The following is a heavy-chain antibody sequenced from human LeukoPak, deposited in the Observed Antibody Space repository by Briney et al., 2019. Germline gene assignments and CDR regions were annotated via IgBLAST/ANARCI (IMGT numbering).Heavy chain of an antibody. Sequence: PGGSLRPSCAASGFSFSSHVMHWVRQAPGKGLEWVSGISGSGGDTYHADSVKGRFTISRDNSKNTLNLQMNSLRAEDTALYFCAKDQNYESSGYYGGFDCWGRGTLVTVSS. CDR2: ISGSGGDT. V-gene: IGHV3-23*01. CDR1: GFSFSSHV. CDR3: AKDQNYESSGYYGGFDC. D-gene: IGHD3-22*01. J-gene: IGHJ4*02.